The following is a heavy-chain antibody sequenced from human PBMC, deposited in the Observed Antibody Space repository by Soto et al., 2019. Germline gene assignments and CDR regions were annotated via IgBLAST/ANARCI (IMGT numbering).Heavy chain of an antibody. Sequence: QVQLQESGPGLVKPSETLSLTCTVSGTSVSSNSNHWSWVRQPPGKGLEWIGYIYYDGTTNYNPSLKNRVTISLDTSKDQFSLKVTSASAVDTAVYYCARRVGATPPISWGQGTLVTVSS. J-gene: IGHJ5*02. D-gene: IGHD1-26*01. CDR1: GTSVSSNSNH. CDR3: ARRVGATPPIS. V-gene: IGHV4-61*01. CDR2: IYYDGTT.